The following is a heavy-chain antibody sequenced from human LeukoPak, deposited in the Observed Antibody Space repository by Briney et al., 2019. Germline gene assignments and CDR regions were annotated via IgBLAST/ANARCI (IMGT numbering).Heavy chain of an antibody. J-gene: IGHJ3*02. D-gene: IGHD2-21*02. CDR1: GGSISSYY. CDR2: IYYSGST. CDR3: ARRRVTAIRVAFDI. V-gene: IGHV4-39*01. Sequence: SETLSLTCTVSGGSISSYYWSWVRQPPGKGLEWIGSIYYSGSTYYNPSLKSRVTISVDTSKNQFSLKLGSVTAAGTAVYYCARRRVTAIRVAFDIWGQGTMVTVSS.